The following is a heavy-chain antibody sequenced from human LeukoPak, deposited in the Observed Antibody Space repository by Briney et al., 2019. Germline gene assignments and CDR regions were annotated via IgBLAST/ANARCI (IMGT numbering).Heavy chain of an antibody. D-gene: IGHD6-13*01. Sequence: GASVKVSCKASGYTFTGYYIHWVRQAPGQGLEWMGRINPNTGGTNYAQKFQGRVTMTRDTSITTAYMELSRLTSDDTAIYYSAKVPPSITAAGNWLDPWGPGALVTVSS. J-gene: IGHJ5*02. V-gene: IGHV1-2*06. CDR1: GYTFTGYY. CDR3: AKVPPSITAAGNWLDP. CDR2: INPNTGGT.